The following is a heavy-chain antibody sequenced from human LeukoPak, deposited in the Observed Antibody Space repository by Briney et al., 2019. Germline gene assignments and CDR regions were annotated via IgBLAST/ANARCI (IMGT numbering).Heavy chain of an antibody. V-gene: IGHV1-69*04. CDR3: ARRGYGDYYYGMDV. J-gene: IGHJ6*02. Sequence: GASVKVSCKASGYTFTSYGISWVRQAPGQGFEWMGRIIPILGIANYAQKFQGRVTITADKSTSTAYMELSSLRSEDTAVYYCARRGYGDYYYGMDVWGQGTTVTVSS. D-gene: IGHD4-17*01. CDR1: GYTFTSYG. CDR2: IIPILGIA.